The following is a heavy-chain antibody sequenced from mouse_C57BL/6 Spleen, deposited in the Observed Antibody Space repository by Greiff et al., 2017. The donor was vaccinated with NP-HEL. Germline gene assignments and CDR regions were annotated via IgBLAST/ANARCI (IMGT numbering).Heavy chain of an antibody. V-gene: IGHV1-26*01. D-gene: IGHD2-4*01. Sequence: VQLQQSGPELVKPGASVKISCKASGYTFTDYYMNWVKQSHGKSLEWIGDINPNNGGTSYNQKFKGKATLTVDKSSSTAYMELRSLTSEDSAVYYCARRGGIYYDYAMDYWGQGTSVTVSS. CDR1: GYTFTDYY. CDR3: ARRGGIYYDYAMDY. J-gene: IGHJ4*01. CDR2: INPNNGGT.